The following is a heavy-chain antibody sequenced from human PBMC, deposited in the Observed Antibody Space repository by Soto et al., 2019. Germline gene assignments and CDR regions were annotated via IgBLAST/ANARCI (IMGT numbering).Heavy chain of an antibody. D-gene: IGHD2-15*01. Sequence: EVQLLELGGGLVQPGESLRLSCAFSGFIFGNYMMTWVRQAPGKGLEWVSTIRDSGESTYYADSVKGRFTISRDNSKNTLYLQMDSLGVEDTAVYYCAPHVHCSGGSCHYDAFDIRGQGTMVTVSS. CDR1: GFIFGNYM. J-gene: IGHJ3*02. CDR2: IRDSGEST. CDR3: APHVHCSGGSCHYDAFDI. V-gene: IGHV3-23*01.